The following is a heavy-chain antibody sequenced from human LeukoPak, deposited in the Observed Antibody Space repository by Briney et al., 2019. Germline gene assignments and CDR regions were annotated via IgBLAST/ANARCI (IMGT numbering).Heavy chain of an antibody. CDR2: IRYDGSNK. J-gene: IGHJ4*02. CDR3: AKDSFIAAAGLHHPFDY. Sequence: PGGSLRLSCAASGFTFSSYGMHWVRQAPGKGLEWVAFIRYDGSNKYYADSVKGRFTISRDNSKNTLYLQMNSLRAEDTAVYYCAKDSFIAAAGLHHPFDYWGQGTLVTVSS. D-gene: IGHD6-13*01. CDR1: GFTFSSYG. V-gene: IGHV3-30*02.